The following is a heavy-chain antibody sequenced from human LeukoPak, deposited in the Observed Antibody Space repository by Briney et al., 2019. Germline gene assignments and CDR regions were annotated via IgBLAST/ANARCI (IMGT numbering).Heavy chain of an antibody. D-gene: IGHD3-3*01. V-gene: IGHV3-23*01. Sequence: GGSLRLSCAASAFTFSRYAMSCVRQAPGKGLEWVSAISISGGSTYYADPVKGRFTISRDNSKNTLYLKMNSLRGEDTAVYYCAKDRLGSWGGYYFGIFDYWGQGTLVTVSS. CDR2: ISISGGST. CDR3: AKDRLGSWGGYYFGIFDY. CDR1: AFTFSRYA. J-gene: IGHJ4*02.